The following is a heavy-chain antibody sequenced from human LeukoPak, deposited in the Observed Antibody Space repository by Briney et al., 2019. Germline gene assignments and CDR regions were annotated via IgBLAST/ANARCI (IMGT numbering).Heavy chain of an antibody. D-gene: IGHD6-6*01. CDR1: GYTFTGYY. CDR3: ARSRTDEYSSSGALDY. V-gene: IGHV1-2*02. J-gene: IGHJ4*02. Sequence: GASVKVSCKASGYTFTGYYMHWVRQAPGQGLEWMGWINPNNGGTNYAQKFQGRVTMTRDTSISTAYMELSRLRSDDTAVYYCARSRTDEYSSSGALDYWGQGTLVTVSS. CDR2: INPNNGGT.